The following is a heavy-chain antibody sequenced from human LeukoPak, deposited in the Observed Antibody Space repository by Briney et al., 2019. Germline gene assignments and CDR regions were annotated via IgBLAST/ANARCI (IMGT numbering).Heavy chain of an antibody. D-gene: IGHD2-21*02. Sequence: GASVKVSCKASGYTFTSYGISWVRQAPGQGLEWMGWISAYNGNTNYAQKLQGRVTITTDTSTSTAYMELRSLRSDDTAVYYCARDLAVTNEMPLDYWGQGTLVTVSS. V-gene: IGHV1-18*01. CDR2: ISAYNGNT. CDR1: GYTFTSYG. J-gene: IGHJ4*02. CDR3: ARDLAVTNEMPLDY.